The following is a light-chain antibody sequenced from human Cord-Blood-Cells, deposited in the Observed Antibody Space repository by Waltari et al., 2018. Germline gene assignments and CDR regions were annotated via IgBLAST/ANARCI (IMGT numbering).Light chain of an antibody. CDR2: AAS. CDR3: RQRYSAPWT. J-gene: IGKJ1*01. V-gene: IGKV1-39*01. CDR1: QNISSH. Sequence: DIQMPQPPSSLSASVGDSVTITCPASQNISSHLKWYQQKPGKAPKLLISAASSWTSGVPSRISGSGYGTDVTLSISRLEPEDFAAYYCRQRYSAPWTFGQGTSVKIK.